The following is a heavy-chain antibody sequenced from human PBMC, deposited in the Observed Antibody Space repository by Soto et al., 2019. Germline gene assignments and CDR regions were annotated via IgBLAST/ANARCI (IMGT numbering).Heavy chain of an antibody. CDR1: GGSISSGGYS. CDR3: ARRWGYYFDY. CDR2: IYYSGST. Sequence: SETLSLTCAVSGGSISSGGYSWSWIRQPPGKGLEWIGYIYYSGSTNYNPSLKSRVTISVDTSKNQFSLKLSSVTAADTAVYYCARRWGYYFDYWGQGTLVTVSS. D-gene: IGHD1-26*01. V-gene: IGHV4-61*08. J-gene: IGHJ4*02.